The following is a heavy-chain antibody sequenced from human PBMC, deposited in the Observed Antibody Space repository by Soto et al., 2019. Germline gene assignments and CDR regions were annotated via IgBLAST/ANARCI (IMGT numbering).Heavy chain of an antibody. CDR3: ARDPVDTIFGVVTPLGAFDI. CDR2: IYYSGST. V-gene: IGHV4-30-4*01. J-gene: IGHJ3*02. Sequence: QVQLQESGPGLVKPSQTLSLTCTVSGGSISSGDYYWSWIRQPPGKGLEWIGYIYYSGSTYYNPSLKSRVTISVDTYKNQFSLKLSSVTAADTAVYYCARDPVDTIFGVVTPLGAFDIWGQGTMVTVSS. CDR1: GGSISSGDYY. D-gene: IGHD3-3*01.